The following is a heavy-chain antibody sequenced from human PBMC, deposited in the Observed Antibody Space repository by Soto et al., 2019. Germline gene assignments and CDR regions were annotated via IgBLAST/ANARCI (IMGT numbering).Heavy chain of an antibody. J-gene: IGHJ6*02. D-gene: IGHD2-2*01. Sequence: EVQLLESGGGLVQPGGSLRLSCGASGFTFSDNAMTWVRQAPGKGLEWVSSISDDGDSTYYADSVKGRFTISRDNSKNTLFLQRSSLGAEDTAVYYCAKSLSTAVNYGLDVWGQGTSVTVSS. CDR3: AKSLSTAVNYGLDV. CDR1: GFTFSDNA. V-gene: IGHV3-23*01. CDR2: ISDDGDST.